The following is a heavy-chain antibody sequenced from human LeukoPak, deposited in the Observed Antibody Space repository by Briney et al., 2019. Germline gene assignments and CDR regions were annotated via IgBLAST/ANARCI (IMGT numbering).Heavy chain of an antibody. CDR3: ARGPWNPDYYYYYYMDV. J-gene: IGHJ6*03. V-gene: IGHV4-4*07. CDR2: IYTSGST. D-gene: IGHD1-1*01. Sequence: ASETLSLTCTVSGGSISSNYWSWIRQSAGKGLEWIGRIYTSGSTNYNPSLKSRVTMSVDTSKNQFSLKLSSVSAADTAVYYCARGPWNPDYYYYYYMDVWGKGTTVTVSS. CDR1: GGSISSNY.